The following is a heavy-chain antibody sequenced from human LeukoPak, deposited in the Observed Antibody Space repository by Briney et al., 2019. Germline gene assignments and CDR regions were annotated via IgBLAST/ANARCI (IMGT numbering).Heavy chain of an antibody. Sequence: SETLSLTSAVSGYSISSGYYWGWIRQPPGKGLEWIGSIYHSGSTYYNPSLKSRVTIPVDTSKNQFSLKLSSVTAADTAVYYCARVTCSSTSCRKKYYYYYYGMDVWGKGTTVTVSS. J-gene: IGHJ6*04. V-gene: IGHV4-38-2*01. CDR1: GYSISSGYY. CDR3: ARVTCSSTSCRKKYYYYYYGMDV. CDR2: IYHSGST. D-gene: IGHD2-2*01.